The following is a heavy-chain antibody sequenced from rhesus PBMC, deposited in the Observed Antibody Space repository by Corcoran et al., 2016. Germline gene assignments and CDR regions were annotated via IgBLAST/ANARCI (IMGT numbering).Heavy chain of an antibody. Sequence: GPGVVKPSETLSLTCAVSGYSISSGYDWSWIRQPPGKGREWIGYIYGSSGSTNYNPSLKNRVTISKDTSKNQFSLKLSSVTAADTAVYYCARYSFWTGYYKSYDFDYWGQGVLVTLSS. CDR2: IYGSSGST. J-gene: IGHJ4*01. D-gene: IGHD3-3*01. V-gene: IGHV4-76*01. CDR3: ARYSFWTGYYKSYDFDY. CDR1: GYSISSGYD.